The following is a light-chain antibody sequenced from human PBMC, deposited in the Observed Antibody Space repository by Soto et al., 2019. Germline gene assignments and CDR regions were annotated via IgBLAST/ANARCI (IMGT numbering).Light chain of an antibody. Sequence: QSALTQPASVSGSPGQSITISCTGTSSDVGSYNLVSWYQQHPGKAPKLMIYEGSKRPSGVSNRFSGSKSGNTASLTISGLQAEDEADYYCCSYAGSSTFYVFGTGTKLTRP. CDR3: CSYAGSSTFYV. V-gene: IGLV2-23*03. CDR2: EGS. J-gene: IGLJ1*01. CDR1: SSDVGSYNL.